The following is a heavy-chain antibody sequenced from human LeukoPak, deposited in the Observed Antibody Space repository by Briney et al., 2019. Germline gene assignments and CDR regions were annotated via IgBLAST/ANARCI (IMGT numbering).Heavy chain of an antibody. D-gene: IGHD5-12*01. Sequence: PGRSLRLSCAASGFTFSSYGMHWVRQAPGKGLEWVAVISYDGSNKYYADSVKGRFTISRDNSKTTLYLQMNSLRAEDTAVYYCARVRSIVATRHGDYFDYWGQGTLVTVSS. CDR2: ISYDGSNK. CDR3: ARVRSIVATRHGDYFDY. V-gene: IGHV3-30*03. CDR1: GFTFSSYG. J-gene: IGHJ4*02.